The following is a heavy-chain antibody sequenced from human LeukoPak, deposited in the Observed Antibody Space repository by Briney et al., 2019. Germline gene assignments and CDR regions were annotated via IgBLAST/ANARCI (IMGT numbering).Heavy chain of an antibody. D-gene: IGHD3-22*01. J-gene: IGHJ1*01. CDR1: GYTFTGYY. CDR2: INPNSGGT. CDR3: AREDFYDSSGYYNNKEYFQH. Sequence: ASVKVSCKASGYTFTGYYMHWVRQAPGQGLEWMGWINPNSGGTNYAQKFQGRVTMTRDTSISTAYMELSWLRSDDTAVYYCAREDFYDSSGYYNNKEYFQHWGQGTLVTVSS. V-gene: IGHV1-2*02.